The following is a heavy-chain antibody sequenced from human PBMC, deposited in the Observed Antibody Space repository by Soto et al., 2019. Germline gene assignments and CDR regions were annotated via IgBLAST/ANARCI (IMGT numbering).Heavy chain of an antibody. D-gene: IGHD2-21*01. CDR2: IYSGGST. CDR3: ARDQPDCGGDGYWDRDAFDI. J-gene: IGHJ3*02. Sequence: EVQLVESGGGLVQPGGSLRLSCAASGFTVSSNYMSWVRQAPGKGLEWVSVIYSGGSTYYADSVKGRFTISRHNSKNTPSLQMNSLRAEDTAVYYCARDQPDCGGDGYWDRDAFDIWGQGTMVTVSS. V-gene: IGHV3-66*01. CDR1: GFTVSSNY.